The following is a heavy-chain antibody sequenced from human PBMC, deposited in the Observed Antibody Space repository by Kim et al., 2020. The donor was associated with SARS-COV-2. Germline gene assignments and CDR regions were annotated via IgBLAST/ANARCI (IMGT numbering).Heavy chain of an antibody. V-gene: IGHV3-23*03. D-gene: IGHD3-3*01. CDR2: IYSGESGT. CDR1: GFPLRNYA. J-gene: IGHJ6*02. CDR3: GKGKYYDFWGGSSVGMDV. Sequence: GGSLRLSCEASGFPLRNYAMNWVRQAPGKGLEWVSVIYSGESGTHYVDSVKGRFTISRDNSKNMVYLQMNSLRGDDTAVYYCGKGKYYDFWGGSSVGMDVWGQGTTVTVSS.